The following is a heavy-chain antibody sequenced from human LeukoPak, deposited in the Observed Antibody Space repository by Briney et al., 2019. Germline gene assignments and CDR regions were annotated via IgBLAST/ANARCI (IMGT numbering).Heavy chain of an antibody. J-gene: IGHJ5*02. Sequence: SETLSLTCTVSGDSISTYYWSWIRQPAGKGLEWIGRIYTSGSTNYNPSLKSRVTMSVDTSKDQFSLNMRSLTAADTAVYYCARDYALTSLEMATIFNWFDPWGQGTLVTVSS. V-gene: IGHV4-4*07. CDR1: GDSISTYY. CDR2: IYTSGST. CDR3: ARDYALTSLEMATIFNWFDP. D-gene: IGHD5-24*01.